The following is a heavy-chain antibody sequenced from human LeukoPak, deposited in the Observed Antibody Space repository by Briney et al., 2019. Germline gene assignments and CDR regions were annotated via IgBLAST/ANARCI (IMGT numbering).Heavy chain of an antibody. Sequence: ASVNVSCKASGYTFTSYGISWVRQAPGQGLEWMGWISAYNGNTNYAQKLQGRVTMTTDTSTSTAYIELRRLRSDDTAVYYCARDYRPCSGGSCCFDAFDIWGQGTMVTVSS. CDR1: GYTFTSYG. CDR2: ISAYNGNT. D-gene: IGHD2-15*01. J-gene: IGHJ3*02. V-gene: IGHV1-18*01. CDR3: ARDYRPCSGGSCCFDAFDI.